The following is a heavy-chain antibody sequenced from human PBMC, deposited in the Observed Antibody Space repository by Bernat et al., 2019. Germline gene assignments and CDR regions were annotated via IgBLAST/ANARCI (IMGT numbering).Heavy chain of an antibody. J-gene: IGHJ4*02. D-gene: IGHD6-19*01. CDR3: ARDSSGWWAPDC. CDR2: ILYDGSNK. Sequence: HVQLVESGGGVVQPGRSLRLSCAASGFTFRSHGMHWVRQAPGKGLEWVAVILYDGSNKYYGDFVKGRFTISRDNSKNILYLQMNSLRAEDTAVYYCARDSSGWWAPDCWGQGTLVTVSS. CDR1: GFTFRSHG. V-gene: IGHV3-33*05.